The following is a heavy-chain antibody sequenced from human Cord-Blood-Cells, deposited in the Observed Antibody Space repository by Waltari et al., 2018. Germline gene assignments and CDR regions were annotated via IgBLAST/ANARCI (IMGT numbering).Heavy chain of an antibody. D-gene: IGHD6-19*01. J-gene: IGHJ3*02. CDR1: GGSFSGYY. Sequence: QVQLQQWGAGLLKPSETLSLTCAVYGGSFSGYYWSWIRQPPGKGLEWIGELNHSGSTNYNPSLKSRVTISVDTSKTQFSLKLSSVTAADTAVYYCARPGYSSGWYDAFDIWGQGTMVTVSS. CDR3: ARPGYSSGWYDAFDI. V-gene: IGHV4-34*01. CDR2: LNHSGST.